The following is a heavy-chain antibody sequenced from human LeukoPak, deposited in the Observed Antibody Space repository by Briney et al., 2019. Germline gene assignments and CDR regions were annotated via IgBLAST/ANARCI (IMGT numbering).Heavy chain of an antibody. V-gene: IGHV3-30-3*01. Sequence: GGSLRLSCAASGFTFSSYAMHWVRQAPGKGLEWVTVISYDGSNKYYADSVKGRFTISRDNSKNTLYLQMNSLRTEDTAVYYCASDKFWSGYFDYWGQGTLVTVSS. CDR3: ASDKFWSGYFDY. CDR1: GFTFSSYA. J-gene: IGHJ4*02. D-gene: IGHD3-3*01. CDR2: ISYDGSNK.